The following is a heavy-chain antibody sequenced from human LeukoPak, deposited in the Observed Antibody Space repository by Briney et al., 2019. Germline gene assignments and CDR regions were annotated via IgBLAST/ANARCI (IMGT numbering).Heavy chain of an antibody. CDR3: ARYITVTTDAFDI. Sequence: GGSLRLSCAASGFTFSSYSMNWVRQAPGKGLEWVSSISSSSSYIYYADSVKGRFTISRGNAKNSLYLQMNSLRAEDTAVYYCARYITVTTDAFDIWGQGTMVTVSS. J-gene: IGHJ3*02. V-gene: IGHV3-21*01. CDR1: GFTFSSYS. D-gene: IGHD4-17*01. CDR2: ISSSSSYI.